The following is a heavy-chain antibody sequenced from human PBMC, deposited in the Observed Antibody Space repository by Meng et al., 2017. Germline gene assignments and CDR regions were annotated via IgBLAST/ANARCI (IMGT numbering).Heavy chain of an antibody. CDR3: ARGTVLLWFGELLHRNWFDP. CDR2: IYHSGST. J-gene: IGHJ5*02. Sequence: KPGHGLRKHSGPCPSTSVASVGSISSSNRWSRVRQPPGKGLEWIGEIYHSGSTNYNPSLKSRVTISVDKSKNQFSLKLSSVTAADTAVHYCARGTVLLWFGELLHRNWFDPWGQGTLVTVSS. D-gene: IGHD3-10*01. CDR1: VGSISSSNR. V-gene: IGHV4-4*02.